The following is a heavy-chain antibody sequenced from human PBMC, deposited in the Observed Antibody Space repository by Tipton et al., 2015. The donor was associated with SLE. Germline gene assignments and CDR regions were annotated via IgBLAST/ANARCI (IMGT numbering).Heavy chain of an antibody. Sequence: GSLRLSCVVSGFTFSRYWMSWVRQAPGKGLEWVANIKQDGSEKYYVDSVKGRFTISRDNAKNSLYLQMNSLRAEDTAVYYCARAPRSSGGYHWGQGTLVTVSS. D-gene: IGHD6-19*01. J-gene: IGHJ5*02. CDR1: GFTFSRYW. V-gene: IGHV3-7*01. CDR3: ARAPRSSGGYH. CDR2: IKQDGSEK.